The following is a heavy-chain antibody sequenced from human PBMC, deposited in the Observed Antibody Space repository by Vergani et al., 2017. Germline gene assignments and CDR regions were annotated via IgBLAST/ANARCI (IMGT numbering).Heavy chain of an antibody. D-gene: IGHD3-3*01. CDR1: GGSISSYY. CDR3: ARVMERQKDADYDFWSGYSYYYYYMDV. J-gene: IGHJ6*03. CDR2: IYTSGST. Sequence: QVQLQESGPGLVKPSETLSLTCTVSGGSISSYYWSWIRQPAGKGLEWIGRIYTSGSTNYNPSLKSRVTMSVDTSKNQFSLKLSSVTAADTAVYYCARVMERQKDADYDFWSGYSYYYYYMDVWGKGTTVTVSS. V-gene: IGHV4-4*07.